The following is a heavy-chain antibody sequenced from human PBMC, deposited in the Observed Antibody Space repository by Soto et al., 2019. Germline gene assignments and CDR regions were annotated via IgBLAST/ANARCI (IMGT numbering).Heavy chain of an antibody. Sequence: AETLSLTCGVSGGTVASSHWWSWVRQSPGRGLEWIGNVYHTGDTNFNPSLQSRVTFSVDKSNNQFSLRLTSVTAADTAVYFCAREIVTAGGNNYFDPWGHGTLLTVSS. V-gene: IGHV4-4*01. CDR2: VYHTGDT. CDR3: AREIVTAGGNNYFDP. J-gene: IGHJ5*02. D-gene: IGHD2-21*02. CDR1: GGTVASSHW.